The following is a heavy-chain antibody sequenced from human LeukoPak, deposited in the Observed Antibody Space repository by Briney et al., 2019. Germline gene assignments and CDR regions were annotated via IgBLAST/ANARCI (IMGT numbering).Heavy chain of an antibody. CDR2: VSSSSIYI. CDR3: ARVSRDSSSWYSAFDI. J-gene: IGHJ3*02. D-gene: IGHD6-13*01. CDR1: GFTFSSYS. Sequence: GGSLRLSCAASGFTFSSYSMNWVRQAAGKGLEWVSSVSSSSIYIYYADSVKGRFTISRDNAKNTLYLQMNSLRAEDTAVYYCARVSRDSSSWYSAFDIWGQGTMVTVSS. V-gene: IGHV3-21*01.